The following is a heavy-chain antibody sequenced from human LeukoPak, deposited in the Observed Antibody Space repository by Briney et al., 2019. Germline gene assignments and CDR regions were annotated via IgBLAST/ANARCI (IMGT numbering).Heavy chain of an antibody. Sequence: GGSLRLSCAASGFTFDDYGMSWVRQAPGKGLEWVSGINWNGGSTGYADSVKGRFTISRDNAKNSLYLQKNSLRAEDTAVYYCARLGGSYLFPDFDYWGQGTLVTVSS. CDR2: INWNGGST. V-gene: IGHV3-20*04. CDR1: GFTFDDYG. CDR3: ARLGGSYLFPDFDY. J-gene: IGHJ4*02. D-gene: IGHD1-26*01.